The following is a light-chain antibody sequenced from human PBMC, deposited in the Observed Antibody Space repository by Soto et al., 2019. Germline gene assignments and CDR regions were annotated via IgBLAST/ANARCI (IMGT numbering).Light chain of an antibody. CDR1: QSVSSSY. CDR3: QQYGSSTT. CDR2: GAS. V-gene: IGKV3-20*01. J-gene: IGKJ5*01. Sequence: EIVLTQSPGTLSLSPGERTTLSCRASQSVSSSYLAWYQQKPGQAPRLLIYGASSRATGIPDRFSGSGSGTDFTLTISRLEPEEFDVYYCQQYGSSTTFGQEIRPAIK.